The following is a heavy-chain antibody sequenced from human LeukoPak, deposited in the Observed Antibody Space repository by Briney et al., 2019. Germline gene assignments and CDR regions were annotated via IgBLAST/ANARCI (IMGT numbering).Heavy chain of an antibody. J-gene: IGHJ6*03. CDR3: ARARTHCSSTSCRVDYYYYYMDV. D-gene: IGHD2-2*01. CDR2: ITSNGGST. CDR1: GFAFSGYA. Sequence: GGSLRLSCAASGFAFSGYAMHCVREAPGKGLEYVSAITSNGGSTYYANSVKSSFTISIDNSKNTLYLQMGSLRAEDMAVYYCARARTHCSSTSCRVDYYYYYMDVWGKGTTVTVSS. V-gene: IGHV3-64*01.